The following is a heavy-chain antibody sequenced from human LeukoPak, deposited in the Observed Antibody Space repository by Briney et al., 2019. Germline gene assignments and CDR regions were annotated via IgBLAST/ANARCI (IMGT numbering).Heavy chain of an antibody. J-gene: IGHJ5*02. CDR3: ARQDDQDHGDPNWFDP. D-gene: IGHD4-17*01. CDR2: IRFRGTT. Sequence: SETLSLTYSASGDSINTGGYYWGWVRQSPGKGLEWIGSIRFRGTTFYNPSFRGRVAISIDTSRNEFSLRVTSVTATDTAIYYCARQDDQDHGDPNWFDPWGQGILVTVSS. V-gene: IGHV4-39*01. CDR1: GDSINTGGYY.